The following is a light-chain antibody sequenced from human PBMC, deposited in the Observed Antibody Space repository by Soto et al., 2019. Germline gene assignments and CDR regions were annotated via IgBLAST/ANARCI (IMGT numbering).Light chain of an antibody. CDR2: EGS. CDR1: SSDVGSYNL. Sequence: QSALTQPASVSGSPGQSITISCTGTSSDVGSYNLVSWYHQHPGKAPKLMIYEGSKRPSGVSNRFSGSKSGNTASLTISGLQAEDEADYYCCSYAGSSTFKVFGGGTKVTVL. V-gene: IGLV2-23*03. J-gene: IGLJ3*02. CDR3: CSYAGSSTFKV.